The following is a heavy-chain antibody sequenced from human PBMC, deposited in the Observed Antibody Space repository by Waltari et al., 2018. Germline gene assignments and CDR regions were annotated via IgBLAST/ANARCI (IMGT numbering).Heavy chain of an antibody. D-gene: IGHD6-19*01. V-gene: IGHV1-8*03. J-gene: IGHJ4*02. CDR2: MNPNSGNT. CDR3: ARVSSSGWYLYDY. Sequence: QVQLVQSGAEVKKPGASVKVSCKASGYTFTSYDINWVRQATGQGLEWMGWMNPNSGNTGYAQKLQGRVTITRNTSISTADMGLSSLRSEDTAVYYCARVSSSGWYLYDYWGQGTLVTVSS. CDR1: GYTFTSYD.